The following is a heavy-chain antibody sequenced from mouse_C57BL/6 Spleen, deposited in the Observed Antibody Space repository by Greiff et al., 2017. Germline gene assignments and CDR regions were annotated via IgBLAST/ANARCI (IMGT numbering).Heavy chain of an antibody. D-gene: IGHD4-1*01. CDR1: GYTFTDYY. CDR3: ARRTGGYFDY. J-gene: IGHJ2*01. Sequence: EVQLQQSGPELVKPGASVRISCKASGYTFTDYYMNWVKQSHGKSLEWIGDINPNNGGTSYNQKFKGKATLTVDKSSSTAYMELRSLTSEDSAVYYCARRTGGYFDYWGQGTTLTVSS. V-gene: IGHV1-26*01. CDR2: INPNNGGT.